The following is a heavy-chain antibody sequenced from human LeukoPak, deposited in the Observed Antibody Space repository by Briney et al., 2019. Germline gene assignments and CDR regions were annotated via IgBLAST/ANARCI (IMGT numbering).Heavy chain of an antibody. CDR2: ISGSGDNT. D-gene: IGHD3-22*01. Sequence: PGGSLRLSCAASGFSFSSYAKSWVRQAPGTGLEWVSGISGSGDNTYYADSVKGRFTISRDNSKNTLYVQVNSLGTEDTAAYYCAKGSYYDSSGSFYFDYWGQGTLVTVSS. CDR1: GFSFSSYA. CDR3: AKGSYYDSSGSFYFDY. J-gene: IGHJ4*02. V-gene: IGHV3-23*01.